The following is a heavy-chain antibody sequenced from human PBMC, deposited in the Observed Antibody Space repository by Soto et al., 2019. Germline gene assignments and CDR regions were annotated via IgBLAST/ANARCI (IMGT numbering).Heavy chain of an antibody. CDR2: IYGNDAK. CDR1: GFSLITSAVG. Sequence: SGPTLVNPTETLTLTCSFSGFSLITSAVGVGWIRQPPGKALEWLALIYGNDAKRYSPSLKSRLTITEDTPKNQVVLTVASMDPVDTATYYCAQVEMTTIGAVDYWGQGTLVTVSS. V-gene: IGHV2-5*01. D-gene: IGHD4-17*01. CDR3: AQVEMTTIGAVDY. J-gene: IGHJ4*02.